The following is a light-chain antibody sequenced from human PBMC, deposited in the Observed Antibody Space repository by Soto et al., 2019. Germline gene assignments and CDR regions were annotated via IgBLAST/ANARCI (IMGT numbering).Light chain of an antibody. Sequence: EIVLTQSPGTLSLSPGERATLSCRASQSVSSNLAWYQQKPGQAPRLLFYGASTGATGLPARFSGSGSGTDFTLTISSLEPEDFAVYYCQQRSNWWTFGQGTKVDI. CDR3: QQRSNWWT. J-gene: IGKJ1*01. CDR1: QSVSSN. V-gene: IGKV3-11*01. CDR2: GAS.